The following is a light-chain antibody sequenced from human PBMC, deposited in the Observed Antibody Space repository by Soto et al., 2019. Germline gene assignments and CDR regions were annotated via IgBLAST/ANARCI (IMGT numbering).Light chain of an antibody. CDR1: QGISSY. Sequence: DIQLTQSPSFLSASVGDRVTITCRASQGISSYLAWYQQKPGKAPKLLIYAASTLQRGAPSRFSGGGSGTEFTLTISSRQPEDFATYFCQQLISYPVTFGGGTKVEIK. V-gene: IGKV1-9*01. CDR3: QQLISYPVT. CDR2: AAS. J-gene: IGKJ4*01.